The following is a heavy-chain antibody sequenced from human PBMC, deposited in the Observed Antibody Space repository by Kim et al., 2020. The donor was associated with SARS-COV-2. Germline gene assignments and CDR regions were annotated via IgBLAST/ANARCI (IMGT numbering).Heavy chain of an antibody. CDR1: GFTFSSYS. Sequence: GGSLRLSCAASGFTFSSYSMNWVRQAPGKGLEWVSYISSSSSTIYYADSVKGRFTISRDNAKNSLYLQMNSLRDEDTAVYYCARVYGSGSYYVMGFDYYYGMDVWGQGTTVTVSS. J-gene: IGHJ6*02. V-gene: IGHV3-48*02. D-gene: IGHD3-10*01. CDR2: ISSSSSTI. CDR3: ARVYGSGSYYVMGFDYYYGMDV.